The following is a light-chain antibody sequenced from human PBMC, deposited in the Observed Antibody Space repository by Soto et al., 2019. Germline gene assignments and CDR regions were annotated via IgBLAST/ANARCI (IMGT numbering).Light chain of an antibody. V-gene: IGLV2-14*01. J-gene: IGLJ1*01. CDR3: SSYTGSTNYV. Sequence: QSVLTQPASVFGSPGQSITISCTGTSSDVGIYNYVSWYQQHLGKAPKLMIYQVTNRPSGVSNRFSGSKSGNTASLTISGLQAEDEADYYCSSYTGSTNYVFGTGTKVTVL. CDR1: SSDVGIYNY. CDR2: QVT.